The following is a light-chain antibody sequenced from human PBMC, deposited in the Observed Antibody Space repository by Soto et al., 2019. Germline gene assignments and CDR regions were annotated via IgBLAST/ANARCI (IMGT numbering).Light chain of an antibody. CDR3: TSYASSSTLL. V-gene: IGLV2-14*01. J-gene: IGLJ1*01. Sequence: QAVVTQPASVSGSPGQSITISCTGTSSDVGGYNFVSWYQHHPGKAPKLMIYEVSSRPSGVSNRFSGSKSGNTASLTISGLQAEDEADYYCTSYASSSTLLFGTGTKLTVL. CDR2: EVS. CDR1: SSDVGGYNF.